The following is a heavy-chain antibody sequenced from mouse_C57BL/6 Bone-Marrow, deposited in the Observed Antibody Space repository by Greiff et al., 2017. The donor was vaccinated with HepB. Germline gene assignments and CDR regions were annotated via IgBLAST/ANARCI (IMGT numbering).Heavy chain of an antibody. V-gene: IGHV2-9*01. CDR2: IWGGGST. Sequence: VKLMESGPGLVAPSQSLSITCTVSGFSFTSYGVDWVRQPPGKGLEWLGVIWGGGSTNYNSALMSRLSISKDNSKSQVFLKMNSLQTEDTAMYYCAKRRFTTVPYYAMDYWGQGTSVTVSS. CDR3: AKRRFTTVPYYAMDY. CDR1: GFSFTSYG. J-gene: IGHJ4*01. D-gene: IGHD1-1*01.